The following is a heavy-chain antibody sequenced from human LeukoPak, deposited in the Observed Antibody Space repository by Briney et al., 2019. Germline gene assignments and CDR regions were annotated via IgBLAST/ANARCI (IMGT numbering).Heavy chain of an antibody. V-gene: IGHV3-66*01. CDR2: IYSGGST. Sequence: PGGSLRLSCAASGFTVSSDYMSWVRQAPGKGLEWVSVIYSGGSTYYADSVKGRFTISRDNSKNTLYLQMNSLRAEGTAVYYCARVLDYGDYPDYWGQGTLVTVSS. CDR1: GFTVSSDY. CDR3: ARVLDYGDYPDY. D-gene: IGHD4-17*01. J-gene: IGHJ4*02.